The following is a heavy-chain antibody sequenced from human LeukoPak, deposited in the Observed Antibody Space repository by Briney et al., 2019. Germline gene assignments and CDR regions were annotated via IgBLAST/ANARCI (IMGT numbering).Heavy chain of an antibody. CDR1: GFTVSGNY. J-gene: IGHJ4*02. CDR2: IYIGGRT. D-gene: IGHD5-18*01. CDR3: AREGVGYFFDY. V-gene: IGHV3-53*05. Sequence: GGSLRLSCAASGFTVSGNYVSWVRQAPGKGLEWVSVIYIGGRTYYADSVKGRFTIPRDNSKNTLSLQMRGLRPEDTAIYYCAREGVGYFFDYWGQGALVTVSS.